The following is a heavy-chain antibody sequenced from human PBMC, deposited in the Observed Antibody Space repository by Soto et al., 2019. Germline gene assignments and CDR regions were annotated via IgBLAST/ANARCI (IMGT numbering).Heavy chain of an antibody. CDR2: VSGTGGSA. D-gene: IGHD4-17*01. CDR3: ARGSAYSDYDLEY. V-gene: IGHV3-23*01. CDR1: GFTFSSYA. J-gene: IGHJ4*02. Sequence: EVQLLESGGGLVRPGGSLRLSCAASGFTFSSYAMTWVRQAPGKGLEWVSGVSGTGGSAYYADSVKGRFTISRDKSTNTLYLHMTSLRDEDTAVYYCARGSAYSDYDLEYWGQGTLVTVSS.